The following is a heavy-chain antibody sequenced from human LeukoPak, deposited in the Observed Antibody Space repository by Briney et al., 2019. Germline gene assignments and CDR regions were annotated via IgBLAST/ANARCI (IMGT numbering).Heavy chain of an antibody. Sequence: PSQTLSLTCTVSGGSISSDSYYWSWIRQPAGKGLGWIGHIYTSGSTNYNPSLKSRVTISIDTSKNQFSLRLSSVTAADTAVYYCARGARSSDSSGYYYFDYWGQGTLVTVSS. J-gene: IGHJ4*02. D-gene: IGHD3-22*01. CDR2: IYTSGST. CDR1: GGSISSDSYY. V-gene: IGHV4-61*09. CDR3: ARGARSSDSSGYYYFDY.